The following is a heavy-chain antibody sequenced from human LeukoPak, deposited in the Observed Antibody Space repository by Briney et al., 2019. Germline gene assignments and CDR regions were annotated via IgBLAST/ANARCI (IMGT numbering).Heavy chain of an antibody. CDR1: GFTFSSYS. J-gene: IGHJ6*02. V-gene: IGHV3-21*04. CDR3: ARAPPRHYSSYYYYGLDV. D-gene: IGHD2-21*01. Sequence: GGSLRLSCAASGFTFSSYSMNWVRQAPGKGLEWVSSISSSSSYIYYADSVKGRFTISRDNSQNALYLQMHSLGVEDTAVYYCARAPPRHYSSYYYYGLDVWGQGTTVTVSS. CDR2: ISSSSSYI.